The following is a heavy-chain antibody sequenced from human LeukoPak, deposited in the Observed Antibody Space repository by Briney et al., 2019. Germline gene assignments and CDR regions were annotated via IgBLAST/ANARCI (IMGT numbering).Heavy chain of an antibody. J-gene: IGHJ4*02. CDR3: ARRAGDYSHPYDY. CDR1: RFTVSSNS. D-gene: IGHD3-22*01. V-gene: IGHV3-53*01. Sequence: GGSLRLSCTVSRFTVSSNSMSWVRQAPGKGLEWVSFIYSGGSTQYSDSVKGRFTISRDNSKNTLYLQMNSLRAEDTAVYYCARRAGDYSHPYDYWGQGTLVTVSS. CDR2: IYSGGST.